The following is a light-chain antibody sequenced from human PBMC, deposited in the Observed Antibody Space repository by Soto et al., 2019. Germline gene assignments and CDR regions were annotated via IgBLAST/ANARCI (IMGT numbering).Light chain of an antibody. CDR3: QQYGRAPPRYT. CDR2: GAS. CDR1: QSVSSSY. V-gene: IGKV3-20*01. J-gene: IGKJ2*01. Sequence: EIVVTQSPGTLSLSPGERATLSCRASQSVSSSYLAWYQQKPGQAPRLLIYGASSRATGIPDRFSGSGSGTDFTLTISRLETEDFAVYYCQQYGRAPPRYTFGQGTKMEIK.